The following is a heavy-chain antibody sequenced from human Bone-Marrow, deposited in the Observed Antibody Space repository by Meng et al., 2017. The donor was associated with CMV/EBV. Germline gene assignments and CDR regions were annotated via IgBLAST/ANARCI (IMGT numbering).Heavy chain of an antibody. CDR1: GGSFSGYY. V-gene: IGHV4-34*01. CDR3: ARVVVRGVSDH. D-gene: IGHD3-10*01. J-gene: IGHJ4*02. CDR2: INHSGST. Sequence: SETLSLTCFVYGGSFSGYYWSWIRQPPGKGLEWIGEINHSGSTNYNPSLKSRVTISVDTSKNQFSLKLSSVTAADTAVYYCARVVVRGVSDHWGQGTLVTVSS.